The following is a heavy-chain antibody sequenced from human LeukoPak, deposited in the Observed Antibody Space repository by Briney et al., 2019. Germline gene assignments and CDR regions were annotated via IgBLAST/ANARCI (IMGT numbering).Heavy chain of an antibody. CDR3: AKRRHDYGDYYYMDV. CDR1: GFTFSSCT. CDR2: ISGSGGST. V-gene: IGHV3-23*01. J-gene: IGHJ6*03. Sequence: GGSLRLSCAASGFTFSSCTMNWVRRAPGKGLEWVSAISGSGGSTYYADSVKGRFTISRVNSKNTLYLQMNSLRADDTAVYYCAKRRHDYGDYYYMDVWGKGTTVTVSS. D-gene: IGHD4-17*01.